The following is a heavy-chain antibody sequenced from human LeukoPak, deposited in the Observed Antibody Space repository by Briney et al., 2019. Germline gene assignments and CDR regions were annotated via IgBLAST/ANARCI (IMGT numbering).Heavy chain of an antibody. CDR2: ISYSGTT. D-gene: IGHD6-13*01. Sequence: SETLSLTCTVSSASISSSPYFWGWIRQSPGKGLEWIGSISYSGTTYYNPSLKSRVTISVDTSKNQFSLKLSSVTAADTAVYYCARDRAIAAAGRNAFDIWGQGTMVTVSS. CDR3: ARDRAIAAAGRNAFDI. J-gene: IGHJ3*02. CDR1: SASISSSPYF. V-gene: IGHV4-39*07.